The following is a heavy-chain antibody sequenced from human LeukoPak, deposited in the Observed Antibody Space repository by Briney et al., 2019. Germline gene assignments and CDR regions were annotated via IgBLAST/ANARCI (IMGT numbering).Heavy chain of an antibody. CDR2: ITSASSGNSGGDI. Sequence: PGGSLRLSCVASGFTFSNYWMNWVRQAPGKGLEWVAYITSASSGNSGGDIYYADSAKGRFTISRDNAKNSLYLQMNSLRAEDTAVYYCVRDRGRGSYFDYWGQGTLVTVSS. D-gene: IGHD3-10*01. J-gene: IGHJ4*02. CDR3: VRDRGRGSYFDY. V-gene: IGHV3-21*05. CDR1: GFTFSNYW.